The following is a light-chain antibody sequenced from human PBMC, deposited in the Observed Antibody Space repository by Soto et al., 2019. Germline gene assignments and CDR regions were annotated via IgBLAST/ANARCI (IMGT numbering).Light chain of an antibody. CDR1: QSVKVH. Sequence: EVVMTQSPATLSVSPGERATLSCRASQSVKVHLAWYQQTPGRSPRLLMHTASSRATGIPARFSGSGSGTDFTLTISSLQSEDFAFYYCQQYNGWPLTFGGGTKVEIK. V-gene: IGKV3-15*01. J-gene: IGKJ4*01. CDR2: TAS. CDR3: QQYNGWPLT.